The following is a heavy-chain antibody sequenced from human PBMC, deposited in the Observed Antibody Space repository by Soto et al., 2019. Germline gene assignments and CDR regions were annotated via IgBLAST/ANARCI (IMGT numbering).Heavy chain of an antibody. CDR3: ARPIVVVPAATPEDYYGMDV. CDR1: GGSISSSSYY. D-gene: IGHD2-2*01. CDR2: IYYSGST. Sequence: PSETLSLTCTVSGGSISSSSYYWGWIRQPPGKGLEWIGSIYYSGSTYYNPSLKSRVTISVDTSKNQFSLKLSSVTAAVTAVYYCARPIVVVPAATPEDYYGMDVWGQGTTVTVSS. V-gene: IGHV4-39*01. J-gene: IGHJ6*02.